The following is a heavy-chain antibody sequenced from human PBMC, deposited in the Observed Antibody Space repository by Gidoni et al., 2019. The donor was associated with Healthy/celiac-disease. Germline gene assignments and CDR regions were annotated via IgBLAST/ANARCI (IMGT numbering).Heavy chain of an antibody. J-gene: IGHJ6*02. CDR1: GFTFSSYG. Sequence: QVQLVESGGGVVQPGRSLRLSCAASGFTFSSYGMHWVRQAPGKGLEWVAVIWYDGSNKYYADSVKGRFTISRDNSKNTLYLQMNSLRAEDTAVYYCARSYYPYYYYGMDVWGQGTTVTVSS. D-gene: IGHD1-26*01. V-gene: IGHV3-33*01. CDR3: ARSYYPYYYYGMDV. CDR2: IWYDGSNK.